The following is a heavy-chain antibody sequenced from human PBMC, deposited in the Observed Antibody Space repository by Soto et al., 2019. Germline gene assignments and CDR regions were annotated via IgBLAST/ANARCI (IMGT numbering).Heavy chain of an antibody. J-gene: IGHJ5*02. V-gene: IGHV4-30-2*01. Sequence: QLQLQESGSGLVKPSQPLSLTCAVSGGSISSGGYFWSWIRQPPGKGLEWIGYIYHSGTTYYNPSLKSRVTISVDRSKNQFSLKLSSVTAADTAVYYCARGLGPWGQGTLVTVSS. CDR2: IYHSGTT. D-gene: IGHD3-10*01. CDR3: ARGLGP. CDR1: GGSISSGGYF.